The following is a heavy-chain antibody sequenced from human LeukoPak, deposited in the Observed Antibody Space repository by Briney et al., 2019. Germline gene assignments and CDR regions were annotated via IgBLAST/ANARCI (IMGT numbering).Heavy chain of an antibody. J-gene: IGHJ5*02. Sequence: GGSLRLSCAASGFTFSSDAMSWVRQAPGKGLEWVSAISGSGGSTYYADSVRGRFTISRDNSKNTLYLQMNSLRAEDTAVYYCAKPYSSSPGYNWFDPWGQGALVTVSS. CDR2: ISGSGGST. V-gene: IGHV3-23*01. CDR1: GFTFSSDA. CDR3: AKPYSSSPGYNWFDP. D-gene: IGHD6-6*01.